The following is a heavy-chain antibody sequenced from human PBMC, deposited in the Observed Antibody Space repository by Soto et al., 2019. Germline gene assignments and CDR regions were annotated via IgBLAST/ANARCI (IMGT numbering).Heavy chain of an antibody. V-gene: IGHV3-30*02. CDR2: IWHDGSNK. Sequence: GGSLRLSCAASGFSLSHYGMHWVRQAPGKGLEWVADIWHDGSNKYYADSVKGRFTISRDNSKNTLYLQMNSLRAEDTAVYYCAKALGSSWLYYFDYWGQGTLVTVSS. CDR3: AKALGSSWLYYFDY. D-gene: IGHD6-13*01. J-gene: IGHJ4*02. CDR1: GFSLSHYG.